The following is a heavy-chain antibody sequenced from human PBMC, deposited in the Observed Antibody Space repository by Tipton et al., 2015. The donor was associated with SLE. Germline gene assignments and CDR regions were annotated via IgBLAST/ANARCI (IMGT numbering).Heavy chain of an antibody. Sequence: GLVKPSETLSLTCTVSGGSISSGGYYWSWVRQHAGEGLGGVGYIYYSGTTYYKPSLKRRVTVSVDTSKTQFSLILSSVTAADTAVYYCARRKKYNAFDIWGQVTVVTVS. V-gene: IGHV4-31*03. CDR1: GGSISSGGYY. CDR2: IYYSGTT. CDR3: ARRKKYNAFDI. J-gene: IGHJ3*02. D-gene: IGHD5-18*01.